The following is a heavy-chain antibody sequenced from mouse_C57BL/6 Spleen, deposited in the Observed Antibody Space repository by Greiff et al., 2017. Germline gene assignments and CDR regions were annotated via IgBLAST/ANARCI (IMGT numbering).Heavy chain of an antibody. CDR3: ARSLYYYGSTWYFDV. Sequence: QVQLQQPGAELVMPGASVKLSCKASGYTFTSYWMHWVKQRPGQGLEWIGEIDPSDSYTNYNPKFKGKSTLTVEKSSSTAYMPLSSLTSEDSAVYYCARSLYYYGSTWYFDVWGTGTTVTVSS. J-gene: IGHJ1*03. V-gene: IGHV1-69*01. D-gene: IGHD1-1*01. CDR1: GYTFTSYW. CDR2: IDPSDSYT.